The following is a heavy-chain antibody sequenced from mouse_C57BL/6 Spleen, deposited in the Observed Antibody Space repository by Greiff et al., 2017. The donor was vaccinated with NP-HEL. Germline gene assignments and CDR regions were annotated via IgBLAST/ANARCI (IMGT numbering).Heavy chain of an antibody. CDR2: IDPEDGET. CDR3: ARRGVYYGSSFFDY. D-gene: IGHD1-1*01. CDR1: FFNIKDYY. J-gene: IGHJ2*01. Sequence: DVQLQQSGAELVTPFSSFPFSFPSSFFNIKDYYMHLVKQRTEQGLEWIGRIDPEDGETKYAPKFQGKATITADTSSNTAYLQLSSLTSEDTAVYYCARRGVYYGSSFFDYWGQGTTLTVSS. V-gene: IGHV14-2*01.